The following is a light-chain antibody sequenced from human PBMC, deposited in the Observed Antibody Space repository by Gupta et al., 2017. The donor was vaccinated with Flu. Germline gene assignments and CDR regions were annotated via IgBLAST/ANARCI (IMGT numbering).Light chain of an antibody. CDR2: KDY. Sequence: SSELTQPSSVSVSPGKTATITCAGDTLGEKYVSWYRQRPGQSPVLVIYKDYRRTSWIPERLSGSNSVIAGTLTIAGTQALDEADYYCQTWGNGTWVFGGGTKLTVL. CDR1: TLGEKY. CDR3: QTWGNGTWV. J-gene: IGLJ3*02. V-gene: IGLV3-1*01.